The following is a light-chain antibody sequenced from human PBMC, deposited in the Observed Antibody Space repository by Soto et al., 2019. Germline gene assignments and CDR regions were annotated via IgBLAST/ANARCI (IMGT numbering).Light chain of an antibody. J-gene: IGLJ1*01. CDR3: QSYDSSLSGYV. V-gene: IGLV1-40*01. Sequence: QSVLTQPPSVSGAPGQRVTISCTGSSSNIGAGYDVHWYQQLPGTAPKLLIYANNIRPSGVPGRFSGSKSGTSASLAITGLQAADEADYYCQSYDSSLSGYVFGTGTKVT. CDR2: ANN. CDR1: SSNIGAGYD.